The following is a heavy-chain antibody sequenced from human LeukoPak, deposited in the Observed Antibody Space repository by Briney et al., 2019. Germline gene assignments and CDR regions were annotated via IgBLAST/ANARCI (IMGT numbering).Heavy chain of an antibody. J-gene: IGHJ4*02. CDR2: ISYDGSNK. CDR1: GLTFSSYA. V-gene: IGHV3-30-3*01. Sequence: PGGSLRLSCAASGLTFSSYAMHWVRQAPGKGLEWVAVISYDGSNKYYADSVKGRFTISRDNSKNTLYLQMNSLRAEDTAVYYCARGGADFWSGFGYWGQGTLVTVSS. CDR3: ARGGADFWSGFGY. D-gene: IGHD3-3*01.